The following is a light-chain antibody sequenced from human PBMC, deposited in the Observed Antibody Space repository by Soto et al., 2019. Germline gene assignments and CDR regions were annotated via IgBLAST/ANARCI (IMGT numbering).Light chain of an antibody. CDR1: QSISSY. CDR2: AAS. Sequence: DIQMTPSPSSLSASVGDRVTITCRASQSISSYLNWYQQKPGKAPKLLIYAASSLQSGVPSRFSGSGSGTDFTLTISSLQPEDFATYYCQRCFRTPLTFGGGTKVEIK. CDR3: QRCFRTPLT. V-gene: IGKV1-39*01. J-gene: IGKJ4*01.